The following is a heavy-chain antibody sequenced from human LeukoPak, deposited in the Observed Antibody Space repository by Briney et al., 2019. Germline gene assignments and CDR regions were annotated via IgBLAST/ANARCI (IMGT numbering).Heavy chain of an antibody. Sequence: GRSLRLSCAASGFTFSSYGMHWVRQAPGKGLEWVAVIWYDGSNKYYADSVKGRFTISRDNSKNTLYLQMNSLRAEDTAVYYCARHVDSSSWYYWFDPWGQGTLVTVSS. CDR2: IWYDGSNK. J-gene: IGHJ5*02. CDR3: ARHVDSSSWYYWFDP. D-gene: IGHD6-13*01. V-gene: IGHV3-33*01. CDR1: GFTFSSYG.